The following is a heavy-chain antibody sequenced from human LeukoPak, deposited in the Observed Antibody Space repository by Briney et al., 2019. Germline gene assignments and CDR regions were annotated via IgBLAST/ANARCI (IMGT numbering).Heavy chain of an antibody. CDR2: IYNSGST. J-gene: IGHJ4*02. V-gene: IGHV4-59*12. CDR1: GGSISSYY. D-gene: IGHD3-22*01. CDR3: ARRSTYYYDSSGYYRLYMRGAIDY. Sequence: PSETLSLTCTVSGGSISSYYWSWIRQPPGKGLEWIGDIYNSGSTNYNPSLKSRVTISVDTSKNQFSLKLSSVTAADTAVYYCARRSTYYYDSSGYYRLYMRGAIDYWGQGTLVTVSS.